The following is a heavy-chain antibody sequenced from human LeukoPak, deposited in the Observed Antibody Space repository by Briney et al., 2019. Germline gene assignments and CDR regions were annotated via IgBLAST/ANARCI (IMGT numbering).Heavy chain of an antibody. CDR1: GGTFSSYD. D-gene: IGHD3-3*01. J-gene: IGHJ6*02. V-gene: IGHV1-8*02. CDR3: ARAPIREYYYYYGMDV. Sequence: ASVKVSCKASGGTFSSYDINWVRQATGQGLEWMGWMNPNSGNTGYAQKFQGRVTMTRNTSISTAYMELSSLRSEDTAVYYCARAPIREYYYYYGMDVWGQGTTVTVS. CDR2: MNPNSGNT.